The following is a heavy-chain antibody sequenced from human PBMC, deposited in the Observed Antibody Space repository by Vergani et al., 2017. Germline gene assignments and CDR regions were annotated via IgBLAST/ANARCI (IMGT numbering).Heavy chain of an antibody. Sequence: QVQLVQSGAEVKKPGASVKVSCKASGYTFTGYYMHWVRQAPGQGLEWMGWINPNSGGTNYEQKFKGRVTMTRDTSISTADMALSRLRSDDTAVYYCARDRGGLLWFGELSYYYYGMDVWGQGTTVTVSS. CDR1: GYTFTGYY. V-gene: IGHV1-2*02. J-gene: IGHJ6*02. CDR2: INPNSGGT. D-gene: IGHD3-10*01. CDR3: ARDRGGLLWFGELSYYYYGMDV.